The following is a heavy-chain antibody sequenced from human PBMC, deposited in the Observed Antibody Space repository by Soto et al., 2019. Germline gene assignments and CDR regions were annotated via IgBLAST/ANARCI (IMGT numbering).Heavy chain of an antibody. Sequence: QVQLVQSGAEVKKPGSSVKVSCKTSGVSFNNNGIGWVRQAPGHGLEWMGGVSPPFRTSNYARKFQGRISITADASTGTVNMALSSLTSEDTAQYYCAIVVYYGSARYSRYGMDVWGQGTKVTVSS. J-gene: IGHJ6*02. CDR1: GVSFNNNG. CDR2: VSPPFRTS. CDR3: AIVVYYGSARYSRYGMDV. D-gene: IGHD3-10*01. V-gene: IGHV1-69*01.